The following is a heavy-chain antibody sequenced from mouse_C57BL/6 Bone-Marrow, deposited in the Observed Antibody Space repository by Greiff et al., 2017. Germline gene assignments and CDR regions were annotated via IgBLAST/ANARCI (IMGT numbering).Heavy chain of an antibody. CDR3: ASYYYGSSSFDV. D-gene: IGHD1-1*01. CDR2: LYPGSGST. J-gene: IGHJ1*03. Sequence: QVQLKQPGAELVKPGASVKMSCKASGYTFTSYWITWVKQRPGQGLEWIGDLYPGSGSTNYNEKFKSKATLTVYTSSSTAYMQLSSLTSEDSAVYYCASYYYGSSSFDVWGTGTTVTVSS. CDR1: GYTFTSYW. V-gene: IGHV1-55*01.